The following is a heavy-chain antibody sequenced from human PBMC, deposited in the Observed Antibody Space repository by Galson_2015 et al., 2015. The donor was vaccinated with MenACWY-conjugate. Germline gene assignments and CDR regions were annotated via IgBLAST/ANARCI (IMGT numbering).Heavy chain of an antibody. V-gene: IGHV1-69*13. CDR1: GGTFSSYA. D-gene: IGHD2-2*02. Sequence: SVKVSCKASGGTFSSYAISWVRQAPGQGLEWMGGIIPIFGTANYAQKFQGRVTITAGESTSTAYMELSSLRSEDTAVYYCARSRYCSSTSCYRYYYYGMDVWGQGTTVTVSS. CDR2: IIPIFGTA. J-gene: IGHJ6*02. CDR3: ARSRYCSSTSCYRYYYYGMDV.